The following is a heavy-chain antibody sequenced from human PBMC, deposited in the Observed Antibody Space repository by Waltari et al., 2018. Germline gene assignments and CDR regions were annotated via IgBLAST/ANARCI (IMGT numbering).Heavy chain of an antibody. CDR3: ARDSAIRFLQWLPQSKWFDP. Sequence: GIHWIRQGPGRGLEWVAFISYDGSEKQYADSVNGRFTISRDNSNNTVSLQMNSLRDDDTSFYYCARDSAIRFLQWLPQSKWFDPWGQGTLVIVSS. J-gene: IGHJ5*02. D-gene: IGHD3-3*01. V-gene: IGHV3-33*05. CDR2: ISYDGSEK. CDR1: G.